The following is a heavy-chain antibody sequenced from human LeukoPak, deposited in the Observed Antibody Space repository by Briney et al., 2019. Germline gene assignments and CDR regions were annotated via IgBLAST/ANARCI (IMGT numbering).Heavy chain of an antibody. Sequence: GGSLRLSCAASGFTVSNFYMSWVRQAPEKGLEWVSLIYKDDSTYYADSVKGRFTISRDNSKNTLHLQMNSLRAEDTAVYYCARERAGGQNYYYYGMDVWGQGTTVTVSS. J-gene: IGHJ6*02. CDR3: ARERAGGQNYYYYGMDV. CDR2: IYKDDST. CDR1: GFTVSNFY. D-gene: IGHD3-16*01. V-gene: IGHV3-53*01.